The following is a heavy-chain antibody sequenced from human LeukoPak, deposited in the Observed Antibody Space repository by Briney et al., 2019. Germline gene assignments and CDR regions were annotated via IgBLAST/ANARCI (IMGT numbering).Heavy chain of an antibody. CDR1: GGSISSYY. V-gene: IGHV4-59*01. Sequence: SETLSLTCTVSGGSISSYYWSWIRQPPGKGLEWIGYIYYSGSTNYNPSLKSRVTISVDTSKNQLSLKLSSVTAADTAVYYCARDSSGWNGSYDYWGQGTLVTVSS. J-gene: IGHJ4*02. D-gene: IGHD6-19*01. CDR3: ARDSSGWNGSYDY. CDR2: IYYSGST.